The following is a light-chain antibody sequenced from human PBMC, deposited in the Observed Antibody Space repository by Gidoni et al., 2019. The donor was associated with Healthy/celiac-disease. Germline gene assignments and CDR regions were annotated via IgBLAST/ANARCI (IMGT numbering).Light chain of an antibody. CDR2: ESS. V-gene: IGLV2-23*01. CDR1: ISEVGSYNL. CDR3: YSYAGSSIDVV. Sequence: HSALTQPAPVSGSPGQSSTISCTGTISEVGSYNLVSWYQQHPGKAPELMIYESSKRPSGVSDRFSGSKSGNTASLTISGLQAEDEADYYCYSYAGSSIDVVFGGGTKLTVL. J-gene: IGLJ2*01.